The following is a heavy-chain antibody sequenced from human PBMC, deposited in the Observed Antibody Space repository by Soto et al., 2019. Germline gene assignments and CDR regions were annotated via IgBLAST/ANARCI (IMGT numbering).Heavy chain of an antibody. CDR3: ARERGGFYDFWSGHDAFDI. V-gene: IGHV3-48*01. CDR1: GFTFSSYS. J-gene: IGHJ3*02. D-gene: IGHD3-3*01. Sequence: GGSLRLSCAASGFTFSSYSMNWVRQAPGKGLEWVSYISGSSSTIYYADSVKGRFTISRDNAKNSLYLQMNSLRAEDTAVYYCARERGGFYDFWSGHDAFDIWGQGTMVTVSS. CDR2: ISGSSSTI.